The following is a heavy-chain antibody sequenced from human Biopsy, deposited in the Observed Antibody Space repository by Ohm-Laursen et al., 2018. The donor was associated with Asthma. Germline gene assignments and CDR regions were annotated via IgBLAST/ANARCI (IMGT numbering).Heavy chain of an antibody. D-gene: IGHD2-2*01. V-gene: IGHV1-69*13. CDR2: INSVFGTT. CDR3: ARKAGSCISRTCYSLDF. Sequence: SVKVSCKSLGGTFNTYVIGWVRQAPGQGLEWVGGINSVFGTTTYPQKFQDRVTITADDSTSTVYMELSSLRSEDTAVYYCARKAGSCISRTCYSLDFWGQGILVTVSS. CDR1: GGTFNTYV. J-gene: IGHJ4*02.